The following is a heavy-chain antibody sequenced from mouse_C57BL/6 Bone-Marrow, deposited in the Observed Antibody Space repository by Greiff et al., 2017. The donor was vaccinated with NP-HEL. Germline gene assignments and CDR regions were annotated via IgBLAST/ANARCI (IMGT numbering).Heavy chain of an antibody. D-gene: IGHD2-2*01. V-gene: IGHV3-6*01. CDR1: GYSITSGYY. CDR3: ARIDGYDHYAMDY. CDR2: ISYDGSN. Sequence: EVKLQESGPGLVKPSQSLSLTCSVTGYSITSGYYWNWIRQFPGNKLEWMGYISYDGSNNYNPSLKNRISITRDTSKNQFFLKLNSVTTEDTATYYCARIDGYDHYAMDYWGQGTSVTVSS. J-gene: IGHJ4*01.